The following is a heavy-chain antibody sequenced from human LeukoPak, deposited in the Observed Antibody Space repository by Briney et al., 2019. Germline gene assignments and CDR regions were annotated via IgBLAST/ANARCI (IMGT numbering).Heavy chain of an antibody. CDR3: ARDDYGDLQYFEN. Sequence: SETLSLTCTVSGGSISGYYWSWIRQPAGKGLEWIGRMSTSGNSNYIPSLVSRVTMSVDTSKNQFSLNLSSVTAADTAVYYCARDDYGDLQYFENWGQGTLVTVSS. D-gene: IGHD4-17*01. J-gene: IGHJ4*02. CDR2: MSTSGNS. CDR1: GGSISGYY. V-gene: IGHV4-4*07.